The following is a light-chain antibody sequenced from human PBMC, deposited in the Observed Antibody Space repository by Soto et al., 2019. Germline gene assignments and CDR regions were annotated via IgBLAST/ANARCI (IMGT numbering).Light chain of an antibody. J-gene: IGKJ4*01. CDR2: DAS. CDR1: QSIINN. CDR3: QQYNNWPRAT. V-gene: IGKV3-11*01. Sequence: EIVLTQSPATLSLSPGERATLSCRASQSIINNLAWYQQKPGQVPRLLIYDASNRATGIPARFSGSGSETDFTLTISSLEPEDFALYYCQQYNNWPRATFGGGTKVDI.